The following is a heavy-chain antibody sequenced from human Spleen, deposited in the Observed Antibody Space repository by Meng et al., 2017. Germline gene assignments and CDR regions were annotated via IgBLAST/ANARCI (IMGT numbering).Heavy chain of an antibody. CDR1: GFTFSSYG. V-gene: IGHV3-30*03. D-gene: IGHD3-10*01. J-gene: IGHJ4*02. Sequence: QVQLVESGGGVVQPGRSLRLSCAASGFTFSSYGMHWVRQAPGKGLEWVAVISYDGSNKDYADSVKGRFTISRDNSKNTLYLQMNSLRAEDTAVYYCVRWVSYYDYWGQGTLVTVSS. CDR2: ISYDGSNK. CDR3: VRWVSYYDY.